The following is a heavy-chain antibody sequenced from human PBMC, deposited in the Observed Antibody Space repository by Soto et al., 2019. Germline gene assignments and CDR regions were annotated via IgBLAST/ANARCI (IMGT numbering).Heavy chain of an antibody. J-gene: IGHJ4*02. V-gene: IGHV2-5*02. CDR2: SYWDDEK. Sequence: QITLNESGPTLVKPTETLTLTCTFSGFSLSTSGVGVGWIRQSPGKAPEWLALSYWDDEKRYSASLKSRLTINKDTSKNQVVLTMATLDPADTATYHCAHRVLRTVFGLVTTTAISFDFWGQGTPVAVSS. CDR3: AHRVLRTVFGLVTTTAISFDF. D-gene: IGHD3-3*01. CDR1: GFSLSTSGVG.